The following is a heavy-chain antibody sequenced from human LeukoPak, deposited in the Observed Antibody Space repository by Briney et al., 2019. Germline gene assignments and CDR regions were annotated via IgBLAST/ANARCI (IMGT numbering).Heavy chain of an antibody. Sequence: VSVKVSCKASGYTLTSYYMHWVRQAPGQGLEWMAIISPSGGSTFYAQKFQGRVTMTRDMSTSTVYMELSSLRSEDTAVYYCARGLASYMDVWGKGTTVTVSS. D-gene: IGHD2-21*01. CDR3: ARGLASYMDV. V-gene: IGHV1-46*01. J-gene: IGHJ6*03. CDR1: GYTLTSYY. CDR2: ISPSGGST.